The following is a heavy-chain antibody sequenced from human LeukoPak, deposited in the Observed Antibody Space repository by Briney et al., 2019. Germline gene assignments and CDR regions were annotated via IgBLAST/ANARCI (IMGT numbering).Heavy chain of an antibody. CDR1: GYTFTGYY. CDR2: INPNSGGT. Sequence: ASVKVSCKASGYTFTGYYMHWVRQAPGQGLEWMGWINPNSGGTNYAQKFQGRVTMTRDTSISTAYMELSRLRSDDTAVYYCARAGGRMVRGVKQVKGNWFDPWGQGTLVTVSS. CDR3: ARAGGRMVRGVKQVKGNWFDP. J-gene: IGHJ5*02. D-gene: IGHD3-10*01. V-gene: IGHV1-2*02.